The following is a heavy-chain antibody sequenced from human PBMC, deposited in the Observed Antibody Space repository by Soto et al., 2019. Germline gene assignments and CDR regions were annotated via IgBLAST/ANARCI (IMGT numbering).Heavy chain of an antibody. J-gene: IGHJ1*01. Sequence: GGSLRLSCAASGFTFSSYAMSWVRQAPGKGLEWVSGISGSGDSTYYADSVKGRFTISRDNSKNTLYLQMNSLRAEDTAVYYCAKGVPDIAVAGTGYFQHWGQGTLVTVSS. CDR3: AKGVPDIAVAGTGYFQH. D-gene: IGHD6-19*01. V-gene: IGHV3-23*01. CDR1: GFTFSSYA. CDR2: ISGSGDST.